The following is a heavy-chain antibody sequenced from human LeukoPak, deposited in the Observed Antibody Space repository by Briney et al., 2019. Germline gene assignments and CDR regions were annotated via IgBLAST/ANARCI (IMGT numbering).Heavy chain of an antibody. CDR3: ARDGGARGSLDWYFDL. Sequence: ASVKVSCKASGYTFTSYYTHWVRQAPGQGLEWMGIINPSGGSTSYAQKFQGRVTMTRDTSTSTVYMELSSLRSEDTAVYYCARDGGARGSLDWYFDLWGRGTLVTVSS. CDR2: INPSGGST. D-gene: IGHD1-26*01. V-gene: IGHV1-46*01. CDR1: GYTFTSYY. J-gene: IGHJ2*01.